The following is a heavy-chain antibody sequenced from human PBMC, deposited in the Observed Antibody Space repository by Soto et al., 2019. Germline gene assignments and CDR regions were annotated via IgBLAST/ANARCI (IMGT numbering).Heavy chain of an antibody. Sequence: SQTLSLTCAISGDSVSSNSAAWNWIRQSPSRGLEWLGRTYYRSKWYNDYAVSVKSRITINPDTSKNQFSLQLNSVTPEDTAVYYCARDERVTTTVTIPRGFDYWGQGTLVTVSS. CDR3: ARDERVTTTVTIPRGFDY. J-gene: IGHJ4*02. CDR2: TYYRSKWYN. V-gene: IGHV6-1*01. CDR1: GDSVSSNSAA. D-gene: IGHD4-17*01.